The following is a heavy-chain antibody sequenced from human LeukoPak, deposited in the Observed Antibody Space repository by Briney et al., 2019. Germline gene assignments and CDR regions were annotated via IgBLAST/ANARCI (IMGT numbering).Heavy chain of an antibody. CDR2: ISGSGGST. D-gene: IGHD3-9*01. CDR3: AKDQGTYYDILTGYYDTYYFDY. V-gene: IGHV3-23*01. Sequence: PGGSLRLSCAASGFTFSSYAMSWVRQAPGKGLEWVSAISGSGGSTYYADSVKGRFTISRDNSKNTLYLQMNSLRAEDTAVYYCAKDQGTYYDILTGYYDTYYFDYWGQGTLVTVSS. J-gene: IGHJ4*02. CDR1: GFTFSSYA.